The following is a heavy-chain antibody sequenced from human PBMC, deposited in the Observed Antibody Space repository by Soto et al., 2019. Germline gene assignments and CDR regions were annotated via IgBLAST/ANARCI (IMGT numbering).Heavy chain of an antibody. D-gene: IGHD6-13*01. CDR1: GYSISSGYY. CDR2: IYHSGST. CDR3: ARCLAAAGHLFQH. J-gene: IGHJ1*01. V-gene: IGHV4-38-2*01. Sequence: SETLSLTCAVSGYSISSGYYWGWIRQPPGKGLEWIGSIYHSGSTYYNPSLKSRVTISVDTSKNQFSLKLSSVTAADTAVYYCARCLAAAGHLFQHWGQGTLVTVSS.